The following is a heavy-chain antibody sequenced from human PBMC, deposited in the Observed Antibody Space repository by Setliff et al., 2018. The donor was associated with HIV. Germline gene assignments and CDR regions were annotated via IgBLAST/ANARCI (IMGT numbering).Heavy chain of an antibody. Sequence: ASVKVSCKASGFTFTDYSIQWVRQAPGQRLEWMGWINAGTGNIRHSQRFQDRLTMTGDTSATTAYMELSSLRSEDTAVYYCARDAPTRSVREKGLDMWGQGTLVTVSS. CDR1: GFTFTDYS. V-gene: IGHV1-3*01. D-gene: IGHD2-15*01. CDR3: ARDAPTRSVREKGLDM. CDR2: INAGTGNI. J-gene: IGHJ3*02.